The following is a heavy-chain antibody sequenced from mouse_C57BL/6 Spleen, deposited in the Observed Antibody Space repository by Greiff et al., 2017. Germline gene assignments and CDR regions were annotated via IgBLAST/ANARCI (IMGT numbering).Heavy chain of an antibody. V-gene: IGHV2-2*01. D-gene: IGHD1-1*01. CDR3: ARKKSYYYGSSYGYFDV. CDR1: GFSLTSYG. J-gene: IGHJ1*03. CDR2: IWSGGST. Sequence: VQLVESGPGLVQPSQSLSITCTVSGFSLTSYGVHWVRQSPGKGLEWLGVIWSGGSTDYNAAFISRLSISKDNSKSQVFFKMNSLQADDTAIYYCARKKSYYYGSSYGYFDVWGTGTTVTVSS.